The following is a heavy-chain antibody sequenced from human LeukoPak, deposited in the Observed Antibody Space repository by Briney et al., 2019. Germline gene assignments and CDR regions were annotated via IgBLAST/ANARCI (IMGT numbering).Heavy chain of an antibody. CDR2: IYPAYSDI. Sequence: GESLKISCKGSGYSINNYWIGWVRQMPGKGLEWMGIIYPAYSDIRYSPSFQGQVTISADKSISTVYLQWSSLKASDTAMYYCARQEYCSGGSCYTWFDPWGQGTLVTVSS. J-gene: IGHJ5*02. CDR1: GYSINNYW. CDR3: ARQEYCSGGSCYTWFDP. D-gene: IGHD2-15*01. V-gene: IGHV5-51*01.